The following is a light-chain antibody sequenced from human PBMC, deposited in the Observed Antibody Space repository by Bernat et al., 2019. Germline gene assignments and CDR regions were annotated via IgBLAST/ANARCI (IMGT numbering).Light chain of an antibody. J-gene: IGKJ3*01. Sequence: DIQMTQSPSSLSASVGDRVTITCQASQDISNYLNLYQQKPGKAPKLLIYDASNLETGVPSRFSGSGSGTDFTFTISSLQPEDIATYYCQQYDNLPFTFGPGNKVDIK. V-gene: IGKV1-33*01. CDR1: QDISNY. CDR3: QQYDNLPFT. CDR2: DAS.